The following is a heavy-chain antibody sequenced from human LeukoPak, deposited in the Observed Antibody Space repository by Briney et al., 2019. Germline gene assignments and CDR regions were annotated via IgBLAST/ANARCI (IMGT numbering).Heavy chain of an antibody. CDR2: INSDGSST. V-gene: IGHV3-74*01. Sequence: GGSLRLSCAASGFTFSSYWMSWVRQAPGKGLVWVSRINSDGSSTSYADSVKGRFTISRDNAKNTLYLQMDSLRAEDTAVYYCARDPDTSSWSNWFDPWGQGTLVTVSS. CDR3: ARDPDTSSWSNWFDP. D-gene: IGHD6-13*01. CDR1: GFTFSSYW. J-gene: IGHJ5*02.